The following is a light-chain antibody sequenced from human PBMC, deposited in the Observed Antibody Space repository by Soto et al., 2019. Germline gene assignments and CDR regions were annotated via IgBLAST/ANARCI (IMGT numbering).Light chain of an antibody. CDR3: QQSDDWPWT. CDR2: AVS. Sequence: DIVMTQSPATLSVAPGERATLSCRASQSVSSKLVWYQQKPGQAPRFLIYAVSTRATGVPARFRGSGSGTEFTLTISSLQSEDFAVYFCQQSDDWPWTFGQGTKVDIK. CDR1: QSVSSK. V-gene: IGKV3-15*01. J-gene: IGKJ1*01.